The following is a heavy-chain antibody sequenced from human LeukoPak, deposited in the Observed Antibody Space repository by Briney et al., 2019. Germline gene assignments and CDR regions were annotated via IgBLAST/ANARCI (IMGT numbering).Heavy chain of an antibody. CDR1: GGTFSSYA. CDR3: AREYCGGDCYAPYFDY. V-gene: IGHV1-69*13. Sequence: SVKVPCKASGGTFSSYAISWVRQAPGQGLEWMGGIIPIFGTANYAQKFQGRVTITADESTSTAYMELSSLRSEDTAVYYCAREYCGGDCYAPYFDYWGQGTLVTVSS. CDR2: IIPIFGTA. D-gene: IGHD2-21*01. J-gene: IGHJ4*02.